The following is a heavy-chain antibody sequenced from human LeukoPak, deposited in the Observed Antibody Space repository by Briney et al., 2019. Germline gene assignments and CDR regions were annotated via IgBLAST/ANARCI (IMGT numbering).Heavy chain of an antibody. D-gene: IGHD3-22*01. Sequence: GASLRLSCAASGFTFSSYAMSWVRQAPGKGLEWVSAISGSGGSTYYADSVKGRFTISRDNSKNTLYLQMNSLRAEDTAVYYCAKEGNYYDSSGYYYGEGYFDYWGQGTLSPSPQ. J-gene: IGHJ4*02. CDR1: GFTFSSYA. V-gene: IGHV3-23*01. CDR2: ISGSGGST. CDR3: AKEGNYYDSSGYYYGEGYFDY.